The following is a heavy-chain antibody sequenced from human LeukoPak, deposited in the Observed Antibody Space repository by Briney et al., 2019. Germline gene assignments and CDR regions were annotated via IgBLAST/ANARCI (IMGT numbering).Heavy chain of an antibody. D-gene: IGHD4-17*01. CDR1: GGSISSGGYY. CDR2: IYYSGST. Sequence: PSGTLSLTCTVSGGSISSGGYYWSWIRQHPGMGLEWIGYIYYSGSTYYNPSLKSRVTISVDTSKNQFSLKLSSVTAADTAVYYCARVRTTVTTFRFDYWGQGTLVTVSS. CDR3: ARVRTTVTTFRFDY. V-gene: IGHV4-31*03. J-gene: IGHJ4*02.